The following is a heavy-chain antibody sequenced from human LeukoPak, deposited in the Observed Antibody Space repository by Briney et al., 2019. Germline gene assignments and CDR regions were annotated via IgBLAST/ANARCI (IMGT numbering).Heavy chain of an antibody. Sequence: PGGSLRLSCAASGFTFSSYGMHWVRQAPGKGREWVAFIRYDGSNKYYADSVKGRFTISRDNSKNTPCLQMNSLRAEDTAVYYCAKIVDTAMVPFDYWGQGTLVTVSS. CDR1: GFTFSSYG. V-gene: IGHV3-30*02. D-gene: IGHD5-18*01. CDR3: AKIVDTAMVPFDY. CDR2: IRYDGSNK. J-gene: IGHJ4*02.